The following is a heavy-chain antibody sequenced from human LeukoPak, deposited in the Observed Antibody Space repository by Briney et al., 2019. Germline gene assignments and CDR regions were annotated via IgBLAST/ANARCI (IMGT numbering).Heavy chain of an antibody. D-gene: IGHD3-3*01. CDR2: INPNSGGT. J-gene: IGHJ4*02. V-gene: IGHV1-2*02. CDR1: GYTFTGYY. CDR3: ARGIESYYDFWSGFHFHY. Sequence: ASVKVSCKASGYTFTGYYMHWVRQAPGQGLEWMGWINPNSGGTNYAQKFQGSVTMTRDTSISTAYMELSRLRSDDTAVYYCARGIESYYDFWSGFHFHYWGQGTLVTVSS.